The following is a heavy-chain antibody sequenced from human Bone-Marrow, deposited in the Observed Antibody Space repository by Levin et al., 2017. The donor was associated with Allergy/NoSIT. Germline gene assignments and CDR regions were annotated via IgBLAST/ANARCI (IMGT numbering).Heavy chain of an antibody. CDR2: IYSGGGT. Sequence: PGGSLRLSCAAPGFPVSRNFMSWVRQAPGKGLEWVSLIYSGGGTLYADSVKGRFTISRDNSKNTLYLQMNSLRPEDTAVYYCARKTDLLIPLPGDVWGKGTTVTVSS. CDR1: GFPVSRNF. CDR3: ARKTDLLIPLPGDV. J-gene: IGHJ6*04. D-gene: IGHD2/OR15-2a*01. V-gene: IGHV3-66*02.